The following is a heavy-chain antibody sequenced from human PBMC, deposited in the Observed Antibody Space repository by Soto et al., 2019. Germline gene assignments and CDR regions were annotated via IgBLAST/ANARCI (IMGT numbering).Heavy chain of an antibody. CDR3: ARWTYCGGDCYWLDF. Sequence: PSETVSLTCTVSGGSMSPYYWSWIRQAPGVGLEWIAYVYYSGYTHYNPSLKSRVTISVDTSKNQFSLKLTSVTAADTAVYYCARWTYCGGDCYWLDFWGQGTLVTVS. J-gene: IGHJ4*02. CDR2: VYYSGYT. V-gene: IGHV4-59*01. CDR1: GGSMSPYY. D-gene: IGHD2-21*02.